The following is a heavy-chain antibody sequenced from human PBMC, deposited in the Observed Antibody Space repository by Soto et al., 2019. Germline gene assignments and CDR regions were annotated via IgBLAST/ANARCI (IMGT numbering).Heavy chain of an antibody. CDR2: IIPIFGTA. J-gene: IGHJ6*02. CDR3: ARDQTTRYYYGMDV. D-gene: IGHD1-7*01. CDR1: GGTFSSYA. Sequence: GASVKVSCKASGGTFSSYAISWVRQAPGQGLEWMGGIIPIFGTANYAQKFQGRVTITADGSTSTAYMELSSLRSEDTAVYYCARDQTTRYYYGMDVWGQGTTVTVSS. V-gene: IGHV1-69*13.